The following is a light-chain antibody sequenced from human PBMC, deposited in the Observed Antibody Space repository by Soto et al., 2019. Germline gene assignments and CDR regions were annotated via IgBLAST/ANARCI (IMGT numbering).Light chain of an antibody. CDR3: QQYNSYSRT. J-gene: IGKJ1*01. Sequence: DIQMTQSPSTLSASVGDRVTITCRASQSISNYLAWYQQKPGKAPKLLIYKASSLESGVPSRFSGSGSGTEFTLNISRLQPGDFATYYCQQYNSYSRTFGQGTKVEI. CDR2: KAS. CDR1: QSISNY. V-gene: IGKV1-5*03.